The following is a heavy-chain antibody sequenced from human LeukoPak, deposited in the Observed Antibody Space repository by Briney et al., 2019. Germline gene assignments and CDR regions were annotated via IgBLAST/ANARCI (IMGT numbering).Heavy chain of an antibody. CDR1: GFTLSSYE. J-gene: IGHJ3*02. Sequence: GGSLRLSCAAFGFTLSSYEMNWVRQAPGKGLEWVSYISSSGSTIYYADSVKGRFTISRDNAKTSLYLQMNSLRAEDTAVYYCARGRSSGWYGINDAFDIWGQGTMVTVSS. CDR3: ARGRSSGWYGINDAFDI. D-gene: IGHD6-19*01. V-gene: IGHV3-48*03. CDR2: ISSSGSTI.